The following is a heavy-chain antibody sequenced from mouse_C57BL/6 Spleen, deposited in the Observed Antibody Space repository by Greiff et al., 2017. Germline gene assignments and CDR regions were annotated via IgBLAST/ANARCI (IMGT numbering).Heavy chain of an antibody. CDR1: GYTFTDYN. Sequence: VQLQQSGPGLVKPGASVKIPCTASGYTFTDYNMDWVKQSHGKSLEWIGDINPNNGGTIYNQKLKGKATLTVDKSTSTAYMELRSLTSEDTAVYYCASNDWDVDFDYWGQGTTLTVSS. J-gene: IGHJ2*01. D-gene: IGHD4-1*01. V-gene: IGHV1-18*01. CDR3: ASNDWDVDFDY. CDR2: INPNNGGT.